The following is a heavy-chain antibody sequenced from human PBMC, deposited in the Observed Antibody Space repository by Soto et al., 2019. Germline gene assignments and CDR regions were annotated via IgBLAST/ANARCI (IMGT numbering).Heavy chain of an antibody. D-gene: IGHD3-22*01. CDR1: GGSISDSNYY. CDR2: IYYSGNT. CDR3: ARHVSSYYYENMYFDY. Sequence: KASETLSLTCIVSGGSISDSNYYWAWIRQPPGKGLEWVGSIYYSGNTYYNPSLKSRVTLSVDTSKKQFSLKLSSVTATDTAVYYCARHVSSYYYENMYFDYWGQGTLVTVSS. V-gene: IGHV4-39*01. J-gene: IGHJ4*02.